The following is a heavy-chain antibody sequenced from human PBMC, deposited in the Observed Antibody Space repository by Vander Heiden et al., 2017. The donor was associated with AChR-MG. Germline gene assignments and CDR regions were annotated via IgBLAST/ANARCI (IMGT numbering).Heavy chain of an antibody. D-gene: IGHD4-17*01. CDR3: ARGETTVVGFSYAYFDY. V-gene: IGHV1-69*01. CDR2: IIHILGTA. J-gene: IGHJ4*02. CDR1: GGTFRSYA. Sequence: QVQLVQSGAEVKKPGSSVQVSCKASGGTFRSYAIRWVRPAPGQGLEWKGGIIHILGTANYAQKFQGRVTITADESTSTAYMELSSLRSEDTAVYYCARGETTVVGFSYAYFDYWGQGTLVTVSS.